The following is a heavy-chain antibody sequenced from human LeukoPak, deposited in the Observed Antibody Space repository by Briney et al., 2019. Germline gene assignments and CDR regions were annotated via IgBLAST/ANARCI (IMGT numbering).Heavy chain of an antibody. Sequence: WASVKVSCKASGYTFTGYYMHWVRQAPGQGLEWMGWINPITGDTNYAQKSQGRVTMTRDTSISTAYMELSRLTSDDTAVYYCARLRIMHDAFDIWGQGTMVTVSS. CDR1: GYTFTGYY. D-gene: IGHD3-16*01. J-gene: IGHJ3*02. CDR2: INPITGDT. CDR3: ARLRIMHDAFDI. V-gene: IGHV1-2*02.